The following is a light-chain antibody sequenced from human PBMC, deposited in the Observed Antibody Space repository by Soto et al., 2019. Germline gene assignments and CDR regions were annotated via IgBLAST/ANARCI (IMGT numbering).Light chain of an antibody. CDR3: QQYNTGTCNT. Sequence: EMAITQAPATLPVCPKERATLSCRASQSVRCNLAWYQQKPGQSPRLLIYGASSRATGIPARFSGSGSGTEFTLTISSVQSEDFGVYYCQQYNTGTCNTFGQGTRLEI. CDR2: GAS. J-gene: IGKJ5*01. CDR1: QSVRCN. V-gene: IGKV3-15*01.